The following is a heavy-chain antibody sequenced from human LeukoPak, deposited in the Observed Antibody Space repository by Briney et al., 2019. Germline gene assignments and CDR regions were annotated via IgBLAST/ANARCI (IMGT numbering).Heavy chain of an antibody. CDR2: INPNSGGT. CDR3: ARVRAISSGYYYGYFQH. J-gene: IGHJ1*01. D-gene: IGHD3-22*01. CDR1: GYTFTGYY. Sequence: ASVKVSCKASGYTFTGYYMHWVRQAPGQGLEWMGWINPNSGGTNYAQKFQGRVTMTRDTSISTAYMELSRLRSDDTAVYYCARVRAISSGYYYGYFQHWGQGTLVTVSS. V-gene: IGHV1-2*02.